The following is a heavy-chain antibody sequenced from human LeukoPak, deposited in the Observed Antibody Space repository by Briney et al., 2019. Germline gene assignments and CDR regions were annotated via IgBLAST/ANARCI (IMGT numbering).Heavy chain of an antibody. D-gene: IGHD3-22*01. V-gene: IGHV3-23*01. CDR1: GFTFSSYA. CDR2: ISGSGGST. J-gene: IGHJ4*02. Sequence: GSLRLSCAASGFTFSSYAMSWVRQAPGKGLEWVSAISGSGGSTYYADSVKGRFTISRDNSKNTLYLQMNSLRAEDTAVYYCAKDPLYDSSGYYGDYWGQGTLVTVSS. CDR3: AKDPLYDSSGYYGDY.